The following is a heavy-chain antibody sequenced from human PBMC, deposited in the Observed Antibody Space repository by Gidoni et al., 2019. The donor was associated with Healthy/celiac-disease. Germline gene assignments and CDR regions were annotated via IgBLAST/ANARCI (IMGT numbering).Heavy chain of an antibody. CDR3: ARDSTYYDFWSGYQTNWFDP. CDR2: IWYDGSNK. J-gene: IGHJ5*02. Sequence: QVQLVESGGGVVQPGRSLRLSCAASGFTFSSYGMHWVRQAPGKGLEWVAVIWYDGSNKYYADSVKGRFTISRDNSKNTLYLQMNSLRAEDTAVYYCARDSTYYDFWSGYQTNWFDPWGQGTLVTVSS. V-gene: IGHV3-33*01. D-gene: IGHD3-3*01. CDR1: GFTFSSYG.